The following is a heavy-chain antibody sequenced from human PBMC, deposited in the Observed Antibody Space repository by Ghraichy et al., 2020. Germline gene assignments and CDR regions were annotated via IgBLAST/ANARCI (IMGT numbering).Heavy chain of an antibody. CDR2: RYYSGST. V-gene: IGHV4-59*01. D-gene: IGHD3-3*01. CDR3: ARVRVGIIVV. J-gene: IGHJ6*03. Sequence: RYYSGSTNYNPSLKSRVTISVDTYKNQFSLKLSSVTAADTAVYYCARVRVGIIVVFGKATTVAVS.